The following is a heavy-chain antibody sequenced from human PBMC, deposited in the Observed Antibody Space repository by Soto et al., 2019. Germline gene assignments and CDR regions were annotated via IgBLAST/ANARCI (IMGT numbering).Heavy chain of an antibody. CDR1: GASISGSYYY. J-gene: IGHJ4*02. Sequence: LSLTCAVSGASISGSYYYWAWLRQSPGKGPEWIGSVFYTGFTSYNPSLESRVSVSVDTSKSQFSLKLSAVTAADTAVYYCATSQKGYNWNYFDHWGQGALVTVS. D-gene: IGHD1-20*01. V-gene: IGHV4-39*01. CDR2: VFYTGFT. CDR3: ATSQKGYNWNYFDH.